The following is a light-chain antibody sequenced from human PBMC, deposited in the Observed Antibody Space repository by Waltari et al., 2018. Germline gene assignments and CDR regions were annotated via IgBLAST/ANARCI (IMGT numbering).Light chain of an antibody. CDR2: WAS. CDR1: QSLFYSPKNKNY. V-gene: IGKV4-1*01. CDR3: HQYYTTPRT. Sequence: DIEMTQSPDSLGVSLGERATITCKSSQSLFYSPKNKNYLDWYQQKRGQPPGLLISWASTRGSGVPDRFSGGGSGTYFTRTISSLQAEDVAVYYCHQYYTTPRTFGQGTKLEIK. J-gene: IGKJ2*01.